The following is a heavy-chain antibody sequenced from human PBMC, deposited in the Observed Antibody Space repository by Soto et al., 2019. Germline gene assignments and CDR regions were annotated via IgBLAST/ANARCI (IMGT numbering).Heavy chain of an antibody. Sequence: SETLSLTCTVSGGSVSSGSYYWSWIRQPPGKGLEWIGYIYYSGSTNYNPSLKSRVTISVDTSKNQFSLKLSSVTAADTAVYYCARDRVGITGAGRYYYGMDVWCQGTTVTVSS. CDR2: IYYSGST. D-gene: IGHD1-20*01. J-gene: IGHJ6*02. CDR3: ARDRVGITGAGRYYYGMDV. CDR1: GGSVSSGSYY. V-gene: IGHV4-61*01.